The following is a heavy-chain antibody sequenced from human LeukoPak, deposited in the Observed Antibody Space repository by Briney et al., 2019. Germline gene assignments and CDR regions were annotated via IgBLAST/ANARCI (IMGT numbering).Heavy chain of an antibody. Sequence: QPGRSLRLSCAASGFTFSSYGMHWVRQAPGNGLEWVATISYHGSTKYYADSVKGRFTISRDNSKNTLYLQMNSLRGEDTAVYYCVRPPDYYYDYGMDVWGQGTTVTVSS. V-gene: IGHV3-30*03. CDR3: VRPPDYYYDYGMDV. CDR1: GFTFSSYG. CDR2: ISYHGSTK. J-gene: IGHJ6*02.